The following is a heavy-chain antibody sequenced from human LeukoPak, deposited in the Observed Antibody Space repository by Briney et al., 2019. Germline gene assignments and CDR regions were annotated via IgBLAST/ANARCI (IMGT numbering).Heavy chain of an antibody. V-gene: IGHV3-7*04. Sequence: PGGSLRLSCAASGFTFSNHWMFWVRQAPGKGPECVANIKQDGSEKYYVDSVKGRFTISRDNAKNSLYLQMNSLRADDTAVYYCAGGADYWGQGTLVTVSS. CDR2: IKQDGSEK. CDR3: AGGADY. CDR1: GFTFSNHW. J-gene: IGHJ4*02.